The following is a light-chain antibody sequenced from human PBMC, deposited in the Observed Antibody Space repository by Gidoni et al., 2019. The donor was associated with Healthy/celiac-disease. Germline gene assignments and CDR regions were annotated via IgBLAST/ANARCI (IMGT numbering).Light chain of an antibody. V-gene: IGLV2-8*01. CDR1: RSYVGGYNS. CDR3: SSYAGSNNVV. J-gene: IGLJ2*01. CDR2: EVI. Sequence: QSALTQPPSASWSPGQSVTISCTGTRSYVGGYNSVSWYQQHPVKAPKLMIYEVIKRPSGVPDRFSGSKSGNMASLTVSGLQAEDEADYYCSSYAGSNNVVFGGGTKLTVL.